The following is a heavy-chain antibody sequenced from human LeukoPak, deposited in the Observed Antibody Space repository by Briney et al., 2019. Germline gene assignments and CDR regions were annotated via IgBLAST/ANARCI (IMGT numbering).Heavy chain of an antibody. CDR2: IYPAGGWT. CDR3: ARDMPHNCFDP. CDR1: GASFTNYY. D-gene: IGHD2-2*01. Sequence: ASVKVSCKASGASFTNYYIHWVRQAPGQGFEWVRLIYPAGGWTNYAQKFQGRVTMTTDTSTSTVYMELSSLRSEDTAVYYCARDMPHNCFDPWGQGTLVTVSP. V-gene: IGHV1-46*01. J-gene: IGHJ5*02.